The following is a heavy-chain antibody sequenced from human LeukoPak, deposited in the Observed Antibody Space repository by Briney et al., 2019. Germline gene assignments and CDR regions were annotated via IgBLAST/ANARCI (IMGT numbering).Heavy chain of an antibody. D-gene: IGHD1-26*01. CDR1: GGSFSGYY. V-gene: IGHV4-34*11. CDR2: IYYSGST. J-gene: IGHJ4*02. Sequence: SETLSLTCAVYGGSFSGYYWSWIRQPPGQGLEWMGYIYYSGSTNYNPPLKSRVTISVDTSKNQFSLTLSSVTAADAAVYYCARERGAAHFDYWGQGTLVTVSS. CDR3: ARERGAAHFDY.